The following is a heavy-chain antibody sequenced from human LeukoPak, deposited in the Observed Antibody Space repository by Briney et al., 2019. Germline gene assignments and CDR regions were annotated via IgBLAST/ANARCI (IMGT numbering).Heavy chain of an antibody. CDR2: IYYTGST. D-gene: IGHD3-22*01. Sequence: PSETLSLTCTVSGGSISSYYWTWIRQPPGKGLEWIGSIYYTGSTNYNPSLKGPVTISVDMSKSQFSLKLSSVTAADTAVYYCARVKLNSHDRSGYYYVPGGYYYMDVWGKGTTVTVSS. CDR3: ARVKLNSHDRSGYYYVPGGYYYMDV. V-gene: IGHV4-59*01. J-gene: IGHJ6*03. CDR1: GGSISSYY.